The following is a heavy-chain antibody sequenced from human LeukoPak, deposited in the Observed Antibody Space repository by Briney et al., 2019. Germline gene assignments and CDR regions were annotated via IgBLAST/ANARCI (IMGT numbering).Heavy chain of an antibody. CDR3: ARVVTWFVP. CDR2: IKEDGSML. Sequence: PGGSLRLSCAASGFTFSSFWMSWVRQAPGKGLEWVAHIKEDGSMLSYVDSVKGRFTISRDNAKNSVYLQMNSLRAEDTAVYYCARVVTWFVPWGQGSLVTVSS. CDR1: GFTFSSFW. J-gene: IGHJ5*02. V-gene: IGHV3-7*04.